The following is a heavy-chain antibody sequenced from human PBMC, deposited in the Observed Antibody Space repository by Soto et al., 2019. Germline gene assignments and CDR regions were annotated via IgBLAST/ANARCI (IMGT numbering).Heavy chain of an antibody. V-gene: IGHV1-3*01. J-gene: IGHJ6*02. CDR3: ARDRGYSYGYGMDV. Sequence: QVQLVQSGAEVKKPGASVKVSCKASGYTFTSYAMHWVRQAPGQRLEWMGWINADNGNTKYSQKLQGRVTITRDTSASTAYMELSSLRSEDTAVYYCARDRGYSYGYGMDVWGQGTTVTVSS. CDR2: INADNGNT. CDR1: GYTFTSYA. D-gene: IGHD5-18*01.